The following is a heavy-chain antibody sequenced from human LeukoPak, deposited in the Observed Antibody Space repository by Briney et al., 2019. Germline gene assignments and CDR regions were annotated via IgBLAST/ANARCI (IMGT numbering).Heavy chain of an antibody. Sequence: ASVKVSCKASGYTFTSYGISWVRQAPGQGLEWMGWINPNSGGTNYAQKFQGRVTMTRDTSISTAYMELSRLRSDDTAVYYCARAYYDILTGYQYYYMDVWGKGTTVTVSS. CDR1: GYTFTSYG. D-gene: IGHD3-9*01. CDR2: INPNSGGT. V-gene: IGHV1-2*02. CDR3: ARAYYDILTGYQYYYMDV. J-gene: IGHJ6*03.